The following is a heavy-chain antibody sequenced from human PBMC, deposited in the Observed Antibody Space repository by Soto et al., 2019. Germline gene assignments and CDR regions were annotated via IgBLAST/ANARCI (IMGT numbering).Heavy chain of an antibody. CDR2: INSGEITT. Sequence: EVQLVESGGGLVQPGGSLRLSCAASGFTFSSYWMHWVRQAPGKGLVWVSRINSGEITTSYADSVKGRLTISRDNAKNTLYLQMNSLRAEDTAVYYCAGDSSGYSYDAFDIWGQGTMVTVSS. CDR1: GFTFSSYW. D-gene: IGHD3-22*01. J-gene: IGHJ3*02. V-gene: IGHV3-74*01. CDR3: AGDSSGYSYDAFDI.